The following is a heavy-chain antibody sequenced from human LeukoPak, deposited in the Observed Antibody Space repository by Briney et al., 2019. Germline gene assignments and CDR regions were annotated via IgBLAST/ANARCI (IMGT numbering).Heavy chain of an antibody. CDR2: IIPIFGTA. V-gene: IGHV1-69*05. D-gene: IGHD4-11*01. Sequence: SVKVSCKASGGTFTSYAISWVRQAPGQGLEWMGRIIPIFGTANYAKKFQGRVTITTDESTSTAYMELSSLRSEDTAVYYCARDLTHDYLRRGHFDYWGQGTLVTVSS. J-gene: IGHJ4*02. CDR3: ARDLTHDYLRRGHFDY. CDR1: GGTFTSYA.